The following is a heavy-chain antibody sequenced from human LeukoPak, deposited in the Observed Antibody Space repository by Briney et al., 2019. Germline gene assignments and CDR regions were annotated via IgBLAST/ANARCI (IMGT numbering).Heavy chain of an antibody. D-gene: IGHD3-10*01. V-gene: IGHV3-7*03. CDR1: GFTFRSYW. CDR3: ARETPYGSLTFDY. CDR2: MQPXGXXX. J-gene: IGHJ4*02. Sequence: GGSLRLSCAASGFTFRSYWMSWVRQAPGKGXXXXANMQPXGXXXYXXXXXXXXFTVSRDNAKSSLYLQMNSLRAEDTAVYYCARETPYGSLTFDYWGQGTRVTVSS.